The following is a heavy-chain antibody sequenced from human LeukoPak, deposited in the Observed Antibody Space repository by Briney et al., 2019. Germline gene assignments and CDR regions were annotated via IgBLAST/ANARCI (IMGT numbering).Heavy chain of an antibody. J-gene: IGHJ4*02. V-gene: IGHV4-34*01. CDR1: GGSFSGYY. D-gene: IGHD2-2*01. CDR2: INHSGST. CDR3: ARAVVVPAAKDAEGFDY. Sequence: PSETLSLTCAVYGGSFSGYYWSWIRQPPGKGLEWIGEINHSGSTNYNPSLKSRVTIPVDTSKNQFSLKLSSVTAADTAVYYCARAVVVPAAKDAEGFDYWGQGTLVTVSS.